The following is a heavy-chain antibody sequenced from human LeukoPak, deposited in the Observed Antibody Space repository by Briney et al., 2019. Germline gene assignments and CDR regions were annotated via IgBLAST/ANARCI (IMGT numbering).Heavy chain of an antibody. CDR2: INLHSGVT. CDR3: ARERDEFDY. J-gene: IGHJ4*02. V-gene: IGHV1-2*02. CDR1: GYTFTVYY. Sequence: ASVKASCKASGYTFTVYYMHWVRQAPGQGLEWMGWINLHSGVTNYAQNFQGRVTMTRDTSISTAYMELTSLRSDDTAIYYCARERDEFDYWGQGTLVTVSS.